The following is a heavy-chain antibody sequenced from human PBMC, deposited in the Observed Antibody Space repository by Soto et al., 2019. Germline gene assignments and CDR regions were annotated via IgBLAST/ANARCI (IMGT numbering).Heavy chain of an antibody. J-gene: IGHJ6*02. CDR2: IYPGDSDT. V-gene: IGHV5-51*01. CDR1: VYSFTSYW. Sequence: EVQLVQSGAEVKKPGESLKISCKGSVYSFTSYWIGWVRQMPGKGLEWMGIIYPGDSDTRYSPSFQGQVTISADKSISTAYLQWSSLKASDTAMYYCARHDIVVVVAATPTRGGMDVWGQGTTVTVSS. CDR3: ARHDIVVVVAATPTRGGMDV. D-gene: IGHD2-15*01.